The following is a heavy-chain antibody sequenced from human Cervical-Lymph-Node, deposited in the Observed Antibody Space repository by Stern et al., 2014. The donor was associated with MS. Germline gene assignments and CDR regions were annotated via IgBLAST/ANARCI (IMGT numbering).Heavy chain of an antibody. CDR2: ISYDGSNQ. Sequence: VQLVESGGGVVQPGRSLRLSCAASGFTFSSYGMYWVRQAPGKGLEWVALISYDGSNQYYAVSVKGRFTISRDDSKNSLFLKMNSLRAEDTAVYYCAREQELVLDYWGQGTLVTVSS. CDR1: GFTFSSYG. D-gene: IGHD6-13*01. CDR3: AREQELVLDY. V-gene: IGHV3-30*03. J-gene: IGHJ4*02.